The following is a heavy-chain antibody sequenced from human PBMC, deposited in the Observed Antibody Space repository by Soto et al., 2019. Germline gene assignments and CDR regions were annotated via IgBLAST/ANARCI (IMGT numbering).Heavy chain of an antibody. Sequence: QVQLVESGGGVVQPGRSLRLSCAASGFTFSSYGMHWVRQAPGKGLEWVAVISYDGSNKYYADSVKGRFTISRDNSKNTLYLQMNSLRAEGTAVYYCAKVGDTAMAHIDYWGQGTLVTVSS. CDR2: ISYDGSNK. V-gene: IGHV3-30*18. CDR3: AKVGDTAMAHIDY. D-gene: IGHD5-18*01. J-gene: IGHJ4*02. CDR1: GFTFSSYG.